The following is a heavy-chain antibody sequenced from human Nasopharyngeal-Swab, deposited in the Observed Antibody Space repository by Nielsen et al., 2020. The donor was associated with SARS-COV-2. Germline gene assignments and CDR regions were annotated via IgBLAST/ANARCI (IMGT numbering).Heavy chain of an antibody. V-gene: IGHV1-18*01. Sequence: ASVKVSCKASGYTFTSYGISWVRQAPGQGLEWMGWISAYNGNTNYAQKLQGRVTMTTDTSTSTAYMELRSLGSDDTAVYYCARPSGSYSVPAFDIWGQGTMVTVSS. CDR2: ISAYNGNT. J-gene: IGHJ3*02. CDR3: ARPSGSYSVPAFDI. CDR1: GYTFTSYG. D-gene: IGHD1-26*01.